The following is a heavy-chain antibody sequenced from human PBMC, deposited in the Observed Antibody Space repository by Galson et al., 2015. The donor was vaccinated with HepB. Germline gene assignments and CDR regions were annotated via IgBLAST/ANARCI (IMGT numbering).Heavy chain of an antibody. V-gene: IGHV1-8*01. CDR2: VNPNSGNS. CDR3: ARGPLYGSGSSYFDN. J-gene: IGHJ4*02. D-gene: IGHD3-10*01. CDR1: GYNFTNYD. Sequence: SVKVSCKASGYNFTNYDMNWVRQATGQGLEWMGWVNPNSGNSGYAQKFQGRVTMTRNTSISTSYMEVSSLRSDDTAVYYCARGPLYGSGSSYFDNWGQGTLVTVSS.